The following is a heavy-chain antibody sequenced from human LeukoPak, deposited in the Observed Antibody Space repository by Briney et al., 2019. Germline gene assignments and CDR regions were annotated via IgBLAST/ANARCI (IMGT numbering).Heavy chain of an antibody. CDR2: ITGSSGTA. CDR3: AKSGASPLYHMDV. J-gene: IGHJ6*03. Sequence: GGSLRLSCAASGFSLSPYGMNWVRQAPGRGLEWVSGITGSSGTAYYAGSVKGRFTISRDDSKNTLYLQMSSLRVDDTAIYYCAKSGASPLYHMDVWGKGATVTVSS. CDR1: GFSLSPYG. D-gene: IGHD1-26*01. V-gene: IGHV3-23*01.